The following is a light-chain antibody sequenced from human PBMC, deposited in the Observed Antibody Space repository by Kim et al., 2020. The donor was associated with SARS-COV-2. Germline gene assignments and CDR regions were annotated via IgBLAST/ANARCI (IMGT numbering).Light chain of an antibody. CDR2: QDK. Sequence: PGQTARITCSGNKLGDKYVSWYQQKPGQSPVVVIYQDKQRPSGIPERFSGSNSGNTATLTISGTQAMDEADYYCQAWDSSTHNYVFGAGTKVTVL. CDR1: KLGDKY. V-gene: IGLV3-1*01. CDR3: QAWDSSTHNYV. J-gene: IGLJ1*01.